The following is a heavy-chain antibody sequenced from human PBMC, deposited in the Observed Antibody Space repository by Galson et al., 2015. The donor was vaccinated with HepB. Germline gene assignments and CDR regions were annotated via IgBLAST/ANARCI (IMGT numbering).Heavy chain of an antibody. Sequence: SVKVSCKASGGTFSSCALSWVRQAPGQGLEWMGGIIPIFGTANYAQKFQGRVTIAADESTNTAYMELSSLISEDTAVYYCARGRPNYGGNSHLYYYYGMDVWGQGTTVTVSS. D-gene: IGHD4-23*01. CDR2: IIPIFGTA. J-gene: IGHJ6*02. CDR3: ARGRPNYGGNSHLYYYYGMDV. CDR1: GGTFSSCA. V-gene: IGHV1-69*13.